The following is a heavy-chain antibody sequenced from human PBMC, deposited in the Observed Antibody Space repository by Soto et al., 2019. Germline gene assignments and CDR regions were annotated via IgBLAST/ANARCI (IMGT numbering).Heavy chain of an antibody. CDR2: IIPIFGTA. CDR1: GGTFSSYA. Sequence: GASVKVSCKASGGTFSSYAISWVRQAPGQGLEWMGGIIPIFGTANYAQKFQGRVTITADESTSTAYMELSSLRSEDTAVYYCERGNSSWYNGWFDPWGQGTLGTVSS. CDR3: ERGNSSWYNGWFDP. D-gene: IGHD6-13*01. J-gene: IGHJ5*02. V-gene: IGHV1-69*13.